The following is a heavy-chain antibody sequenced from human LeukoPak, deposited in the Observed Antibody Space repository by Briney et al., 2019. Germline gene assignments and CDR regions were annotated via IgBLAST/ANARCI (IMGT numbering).Heavy chain of an antibody. D-gene: IGHD6-19*01. CDR2: ISWNSGSI. CDR1: GLTFDDYA. CDR3: AKEPVAGHYFDY. V-gene: IGHV3-9*01. Sequence: GGSLRLSCAASGLTFDDYAMHWVRQAPGKGLEWVSGISWNSGSIGYADSVKGRFTISRDNAKNSLYLQMNSLRAEDTALYYCAKEPVAGHYFDYWGQGTLVTVSS. J-gene: IGHJ4*02.